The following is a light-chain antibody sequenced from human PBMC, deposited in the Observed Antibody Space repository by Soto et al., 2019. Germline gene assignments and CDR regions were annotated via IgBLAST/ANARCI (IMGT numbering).Light chain of an antibody. Sequence: QSPSTLSASVGDRVTITCRASQSISSWLAWYQQKPGKAPKLLIYDASSLKSGVPARFSGSGSGTEFTLIISSLQPDDFATYYCQQYKSYSYTFGQGTKVDIK. CDR3: QQYKSYSYT. CDR1: QSISSW. CDR2: DAS. V-gene: IGKV1-5*01. J-gene: IGKJ2*01.